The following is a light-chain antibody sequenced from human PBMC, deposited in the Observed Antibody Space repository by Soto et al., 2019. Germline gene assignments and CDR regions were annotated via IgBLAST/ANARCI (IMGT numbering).Light chain of an antibody. CDR1: SSDVGAYDY. Sequence: QSALTQPPSASGSPGQSVTISCTGTSSDVGAYDYVSWYQQHPGEAPKLMIYEVTKRPSGVPDRFSGSKSGNTASLTVSGLQAEDEADYYCSSYANTNNLVFGTGTKVTVL. J-gene: IGLJ1*01. CDR2: EVT. CDR3: SSYANTNNLV. V-gene: IGLV2-8*01.